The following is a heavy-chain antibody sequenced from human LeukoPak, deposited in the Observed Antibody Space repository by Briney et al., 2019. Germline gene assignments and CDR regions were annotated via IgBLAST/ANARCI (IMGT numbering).Heavy chain of an antibody. CDR2: IYYSGST. Sequence: PSETLSLTCTVSGGSISSYYWTWIRQPPGKGLEWIGYIYYSGSTNYNPSLKSRVTISVDTSKNQFSLKLSSVTAADTAAYYCARQRFGSSLDYWGQGTLVTVSS. CDR3: ARQRFGSSLDY. D-gene: IGHD6-13*01. V-gene: IGHV4-59*08. J-gene: IGHJ4*02. CDR1: GGSISSYY.